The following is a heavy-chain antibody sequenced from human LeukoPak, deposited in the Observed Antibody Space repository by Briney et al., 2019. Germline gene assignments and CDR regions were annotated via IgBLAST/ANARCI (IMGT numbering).Heavy chain of an antibody. J-gene: IGHJ4*02. CDR1: GYTFTAYY. D-gene: IGHD5-24*01. V-gene: IGHV1-2*02. CDR2: INPNSGDT. CDR3: ARGGDGNRRDFDY. Sequence: GASVKVSCKASGYTFTAYYMHWPRQAPGQGLQWMGWINPNSGDTNYAQNSQGRVTMTRDTSISTAYMELNSLTSDDTAVYYCARGGDGNRRDFDYWGQGTLVTVSS.